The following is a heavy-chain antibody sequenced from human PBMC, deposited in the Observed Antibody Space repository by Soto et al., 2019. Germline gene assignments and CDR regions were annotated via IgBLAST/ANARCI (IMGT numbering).Heavy chain of an antibody. V-gene: IGHV3-48*03. CDR2: ISSSGSTA. CDR3: TRAAWFPYLSFY. D-gene: IGHD3-10*01. J-gene: IGHJ4*02. Sequence: GGSLRLSCAAPGFTFRRFELHWVRQAPGKGLEWISYISSSGSTAYYASSVEGRFTISRDNANNSVYLQMDSLRAEDTALYYCTRAAWFPYLSFYWGQGALVTVSS. CDR1: GFTFRRFE.